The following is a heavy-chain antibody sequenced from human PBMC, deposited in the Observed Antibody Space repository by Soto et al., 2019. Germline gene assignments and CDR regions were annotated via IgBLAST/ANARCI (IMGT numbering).Heavy chain of an antibody. J-gene: IGHJ6*03. D-gene: IGHD1-1*01. CDR2: IDTTSSDI. Sequence: EEQLVESGGGLIKPGGSLRLSCVVSGFTFSDYTLNWVRQAPGRGLEWVSSIDTTSSDIYYADSVKGRFTISRDNAKNSLYLQMDSLTAADTAVYYCTRDASTAHNPLYFYYYMDVWGKGTTVTVSS. CDR3: TRDASTAHNPLYFYYYMDV. CDR1: GFTFSDYT. V-gene: IGHV3-21*01.